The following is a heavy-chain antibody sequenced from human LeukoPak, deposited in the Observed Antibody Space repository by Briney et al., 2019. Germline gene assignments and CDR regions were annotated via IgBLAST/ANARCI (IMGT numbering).Heavy chain of an antibody. D-gene: IGHD2-15*01. CDR2: IYYSGST. CDR1: GGSISSGSYY. V-gene: IGHV4-39*01. Sequence: PSETLSLTCTVSGGSISSGSYYWGWIRQPPGKGLEWIGSIYYSGSTYYNPSLKSRVTISVDTSKNQFSLKLSSVTAADTAVYYCASLRYCSGGSCRYPFYWYFDLWGRGTLVTVSS. CDR3: ASLRYCSGGSCRYPFYWYFDL. J-gene: IGHJ2*01.